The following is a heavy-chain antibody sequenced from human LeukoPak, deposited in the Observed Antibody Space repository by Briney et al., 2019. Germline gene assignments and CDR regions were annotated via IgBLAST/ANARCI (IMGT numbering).Heavy chain of an antibody. J-gene: IGHJ3*02. CDR3: ARSTMVRGVIRGAAFDI. CDR1: GFTFSSYS. V-gene: IGHV3-21*01. Sequence: GGSLRLSCAASGFTFSSYSMNWVRQAPGKGLEGVSSISSSGSKKYYADSVKGRFTISRDNAKNSLYLQMNSLRAEDTAVYYCARSTMVRGVIRGAAFDIWGQGTMVTVSS. CDR2: ISSSGSKK. D-gene: IGHD3-10*01.